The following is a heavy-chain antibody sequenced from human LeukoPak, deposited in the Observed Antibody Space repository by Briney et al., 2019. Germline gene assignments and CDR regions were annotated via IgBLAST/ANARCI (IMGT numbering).Heavy chain of an antibody. Sequence: SETLSLTCTVSRGSISSQYWSWVRQPPGQGLEWIGEISLTGLTHYNPSLESRVTVSLDKSKNQLSLNLTSVTAADTAVYYCSRENGAFSPFGYWGQGTLVTVSS. CDR1: RGSISSQY. CDR3: SRENGAFSPFGY. D-gene: IGHD2-8*01. V-gene: IGHV4-4*02. J-gene: IGHJ4*02. CDR2: ISLTGLT.